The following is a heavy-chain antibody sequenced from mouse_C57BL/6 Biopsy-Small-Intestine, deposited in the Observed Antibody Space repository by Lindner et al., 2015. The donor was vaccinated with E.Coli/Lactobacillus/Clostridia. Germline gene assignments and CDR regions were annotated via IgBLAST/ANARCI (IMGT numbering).Heavy chain of an antibody. CDR2: ISSGSSII. V-gene: IGHV5-17*01. CDR3: GRGTGRGIDY. Sequence: VQLQESGGGLVKPGGSLKLSCAASGFTFSDYGMHWVRQAPEKGLEWVAYISSGSSIIYYADTVKGRFTISRDNAKNTLFLQMTSLRSEDTAMYYCGRGTGRGIDYWGQGTTLTVSS. J-gene: IGHJ2*01. D-gene: IGHD4-1*01. CDR1: GFTFSDYG.